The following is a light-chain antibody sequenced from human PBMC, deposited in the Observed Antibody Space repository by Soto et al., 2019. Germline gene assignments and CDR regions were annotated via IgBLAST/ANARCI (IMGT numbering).Light chain of an antibody. J-gene: IGKJ2*01. CDR3: LQTYSEPRT. Sequence: DIRMTQSPSSLSASVGDRVIITCRASQSISNYLSWYHQKPGKAPKLLIYAASRLQSGVPSRFSGSGSGTDFTLTISSLQPEDFATYYCLQTYSEPRTFGQGTKLEIK. V-gene: IGKV1-39*01. CDR2: AAS. CDR1: QSISNY.